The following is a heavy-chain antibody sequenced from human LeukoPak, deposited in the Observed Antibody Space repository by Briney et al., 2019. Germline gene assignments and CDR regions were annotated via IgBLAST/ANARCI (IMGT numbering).Heavy chain of an antibody. Sequence: PSETLSLTCIVSGYSISSGYYWGWIRQPPGKGLEWIGNIYHSGSTYYNPSLKSRVTISVDTSKNQFSLKLSSVTAADTAMYYCARDNPQDNSPWFDPWGQGTLVTVSS. J-gene: IGHJ5*02. CDR3: ARDNPQDNSPWFDP. CDR2: IYHSGST. D-gene: IGHD1-14*01. V-gene: IGHV4-38-2*02. CDR1: GYSISSGYY.